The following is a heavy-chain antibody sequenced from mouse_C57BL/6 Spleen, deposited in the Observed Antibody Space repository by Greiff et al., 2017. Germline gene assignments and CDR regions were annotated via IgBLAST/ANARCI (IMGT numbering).Heavy chain of an antibody. D-gene: IGHD2-1*01. CDR2: IYPGSGST. CDR1: GYTFTSYW. Sequence: QVQLQQPGAELVKPGASVKMSCKASGYTFTSYWITWVKQRPGQGLEWIGDIYPGSGSTNYNEKFKSKATLTVDTSSSTAYMQLSSLTSEDSAVYYCARRDFYYGNPAWFAYWGQGTLVTVSA. J-gene: IGHJ3*01. CDR3: ARRDFYYGNPAWFAY. V-gene: IGHV1-55*01.